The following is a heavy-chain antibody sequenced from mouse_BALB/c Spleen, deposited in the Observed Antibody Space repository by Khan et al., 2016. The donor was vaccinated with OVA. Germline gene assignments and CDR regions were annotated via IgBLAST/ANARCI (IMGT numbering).Heavy chain of an antibody. Sequence: QVQLQQSGAELVKPGASVKLSCKASGYTFTTYWMHWVKQRPGQGLEWIGEINPSNGRTNYNEKFKSKATLTVDKSSSTAYMQLSSLTSEDSAVYYCARLYYSWLPYWGQGTLVTVSA. J-gene: IGHJ3*01. V-gene: IGHV1S81*02. D-gene: IGHD1-1*01. CDR3: ARLYYSWLPY. CDR2: INPSNGRT. CDR1: GYTFTTYW.